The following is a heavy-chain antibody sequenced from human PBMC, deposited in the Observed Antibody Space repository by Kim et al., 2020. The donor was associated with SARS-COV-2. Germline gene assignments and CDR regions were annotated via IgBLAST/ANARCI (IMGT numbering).Heavy chain of an antibody. CDR3: ARFFPNWNYEPL. J-gene: IGHJ4*02. D-gene: IGHD1-7*01. CDR1: GGTFSSYA. CDR2: IIPILGIA. V-gene: IGHV1-69*04. Sequence: SVKVSCKASGGTFSSYAISWVRQAPGQGLEWMGRIIPILGIANYAQKFQGRVTITADKSTSTAYMELSSLRSEDTAVYYCARFFPNWNYEPLWGQGTLVTVSS.